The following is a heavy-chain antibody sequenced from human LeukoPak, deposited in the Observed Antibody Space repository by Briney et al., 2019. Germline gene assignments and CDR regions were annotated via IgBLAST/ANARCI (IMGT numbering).Heavy chain of an antibody. CDR3: ARRDCSGGSCYGFDY. CDR2: ISSSSSYT. Sequence: GGSLRLSCAASGFTFSDYYMSWIRQAPGKGLGWVSYISSSSSYTNYADSVKGRFTISRDNAKNSLYLQMNSLRAEDTAVYYCARRDCSGGSCYGFDYWGQGTLVTVSS. V-gene: IGHV3-11*06. CDR1: GFTFSDYY. J-gene: IGHJ4*02. D-gene: IGHD2-15*01.